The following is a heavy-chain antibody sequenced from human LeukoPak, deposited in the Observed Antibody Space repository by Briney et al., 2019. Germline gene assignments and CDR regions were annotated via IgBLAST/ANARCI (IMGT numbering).Heavy chain of an antibody. V-gene: IGHV4-59*01. D-gene: IGHD2-2*01. CDR3: ARDRCSSTSCYEHFDL. CDR2: IYYSGST. Sequence: SETLSLTCTVSGVSISSYYWSWIRQPPGKGLEWIGYIYYSGSTNYNPSLKSRVTISVDTSKNQFSLKLSSVTAADTAVYYCARDRCSSTSCYEHFDLWGRGTLVTVSS. J-gene: IGHJ2*01. CDR1: GVSISSYY.